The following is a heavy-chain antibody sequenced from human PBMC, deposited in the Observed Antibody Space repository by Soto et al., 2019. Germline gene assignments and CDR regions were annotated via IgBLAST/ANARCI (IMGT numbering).Heavy chain of an antibody. D-gene: IGHD3-10*01. CDR3: ARDSDDYSMDV. Sequence: PGESLKISCAASGVNFSSYGMHWVRQAPGKGLEWVAVIWYDGSNKYYADSVKGRFTISRDNSKNTLYLQMNSLRAEDTAVYYCARDSDDYSMDVWGQGTTVTVSS. V-gene: IGHV3-33*01. J-gene: IGHJ6*02. CDR2: IWYDGSNK. CDR1: GVNFSSYG.